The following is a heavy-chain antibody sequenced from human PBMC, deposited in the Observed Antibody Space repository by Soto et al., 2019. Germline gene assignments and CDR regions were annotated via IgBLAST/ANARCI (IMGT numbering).Heavy chain of an antibody. D-gene: IGHD3-22*01. CDR1: GFTFDDYA. V-gene: IGHV3-43D*04. CDR3: AKAASSGYYYYSLNWYFDL. J-gene: IGHJ2*01. CDR2: ISWDGGST. Sequence: PGGSLRLSCAASGFTFDDYAMHWVRQAPGKGLEWVSLISWDGGSTYYADSVKGRFTISRDNSKNSLYLQMNSLRAEDTALYYCAKAASSGYYYYSLNWYFDLWGRGTLVPVSS.